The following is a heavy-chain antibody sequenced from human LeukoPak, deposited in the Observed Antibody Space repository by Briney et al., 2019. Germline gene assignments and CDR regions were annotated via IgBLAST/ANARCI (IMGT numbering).Heavy chain of an antibody. V-gene: IGHV1-8*01. CDR3: ARVVMKAFYYYYMDV. D-gene: IGHD2-21*01. Sequence: ASVKVSCKASGGTFDKNAINWVRQAPGQGLEWMGWMNPTSGDTGYAQKFQGRVTMTRSMSRNTAYMELSRLRSEDTAVYFCARVVMKAFYYYYMDVWGKGTTIIISS. CDR1: GGTFDKNA. J-gene: IGHJ6*03. CDR2: MNPTSGDT.